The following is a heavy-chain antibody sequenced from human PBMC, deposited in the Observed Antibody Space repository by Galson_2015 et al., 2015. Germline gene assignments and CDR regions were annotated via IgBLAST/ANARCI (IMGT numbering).Heavy chain of an antibody. CDR3: AKDMSSSWQTTYYYYYGMDV. CDR2: ISWNSGSI. J-gene: IGHJ6*02. V-gene: IGHV3-9*01. CDR1: GFTFDDYA. Sequence: SLRLSCAASGFTFDDYAMHWVRQAPGKGLEWVSGISWNSGSIGYADSVKGRFTISRDNAKNSLYLQMNSLRAEDTALYYCAKDMSSSWQTTYYYYYGMDVWGQGTTVTVSS. D-gene: IGHD6-13*01.